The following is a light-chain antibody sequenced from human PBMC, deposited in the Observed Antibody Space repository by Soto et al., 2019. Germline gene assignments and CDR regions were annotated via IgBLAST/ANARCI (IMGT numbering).Light chain of an antibody. CDR2: DAS. J-gene: IGKJ2*01. CDR1: QSVSSN. Sequence: EIVMTQSPATLSVSPGERATLSCRASQSVSSNLAWYQQKPGQAPRLLIYDASTRATGIPARFSGSGSGTEFTLTISSLQSEDFAVYYCQQYNNWPPYTFGQATKLEIK. V-gene: IGKV3-15*01. CDR3: QQYNNWPPYT.